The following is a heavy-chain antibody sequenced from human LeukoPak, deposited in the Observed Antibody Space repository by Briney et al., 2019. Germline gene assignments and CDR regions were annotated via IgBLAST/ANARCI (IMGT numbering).Heavy chain of an antibody. J-gene: IGHJ4*02. V-gene: IGHV1-18*01. CDR1: GYTFTSYG. D-gene: IGHD3-10*01. CDR2: ISAYNANT. Sequence: ASVKVSCKASGYTFTSYGISWVRQAPGQGLEWMGWISAYNANTNYAQKLQGRVTMTTDTSTSTAYMELRRLRSDDTAVYYCARDRVFGESYYWVYWGQGALVTVSS. CDR3: ARDRVFGESYYWVY.